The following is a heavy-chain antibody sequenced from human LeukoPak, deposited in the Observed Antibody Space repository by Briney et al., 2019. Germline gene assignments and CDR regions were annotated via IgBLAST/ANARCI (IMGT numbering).Heavy chain of an antibody. CDR3: ARVVGYCSGGSCYPGYFQH. CDR2: IYYSGST. D-gene: IGHD2-15*01. V-gene: IGHV4-59*12. CDR1: GGSISSYY. J-gene: IGHJ1*01. Sequence: PSETLSLTCTVSGGSISSYYWSWIRQPPGKGLEWIGYIYYSGSTNYNPSLKSRVTISVDTSKNQFSLKLSSVTAADTAVYYCARVVGYCSGGSCYPGYFQHWGQGTLVTVSS.